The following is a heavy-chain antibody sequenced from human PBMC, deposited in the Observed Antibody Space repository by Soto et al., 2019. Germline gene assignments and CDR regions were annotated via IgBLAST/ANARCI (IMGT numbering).Heavy chain of an antibody. J-gene: IGHJ5*02. CDR1: GYTFTSYG. V-gene: IGHV1-18*01. D-gene: IGHD6-19*01. CDR2: ISAYNGNT. CDR3: XXXXXSSGWFDP. Sequence: QVQLVQSGAEVKKPGASVKVSCKASGYTFTSYGISWVRQAPGXWLEWMGWISAYNGNTNYAQKLQGRVTMTTDTSXXXAXXELRSLXXXXXXXXXXXXXXXSSGWFDPWGQGTLVTVSS.